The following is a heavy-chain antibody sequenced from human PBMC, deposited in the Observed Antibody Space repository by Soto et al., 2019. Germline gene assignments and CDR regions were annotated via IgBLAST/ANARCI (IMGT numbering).Heavy chain of an antibody. CDR1: GGTFISYA. D-gene: IGHD5-12*01. J-gene: IGHJ4*02. V-gene: IGHV1-69*12. CDR2: IVPIVDTS. Sequence: QVQLVQSGAEGRQPASSVKVSCQTSGGTFISYAISWLRQAPGQGLEGMGGIVPIVDTSTYAQKFQGRVTITAYEYTSTVYMELSSLRSDDTSVYYCVRVVAITGYPDNWGQGTLVTVSS. CDR3: VRVVAITGYPDN.